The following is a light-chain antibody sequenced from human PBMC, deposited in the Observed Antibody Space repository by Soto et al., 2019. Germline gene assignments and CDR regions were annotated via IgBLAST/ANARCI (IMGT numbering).Light chain of an antibody. CDR1: QSISSW. J-gene: IGKJ1*01. V-gene: IGKV1-5*03. Sequence: DIQMTQSPSTLSASVGDRVTITCRASQSISSWLAWYQQKPGKAPKLLIYKASNLESGVPSRFSGSQSGTELTLTISSLQPDDFATYFCQQYNDYSPRTFGQGTKVEIK. CDR3: QQYNDYSPRT. CDR2: KAS.